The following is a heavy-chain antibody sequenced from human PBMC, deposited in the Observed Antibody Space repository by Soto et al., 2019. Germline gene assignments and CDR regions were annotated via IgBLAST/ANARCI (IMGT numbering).Heavy chain of an antibody. CDR1: GGSFSGYY. V-gene: IGHV4-34*01. CDR3: ARDNYDFWSGSYYYYYYGMDV. CDR2: INHSGST. Sequence: PSETLSLTCAVYGGSFSGYYWSWIRQPPGKGLEWIGEINHSGSTNYNPSLKSRVTISVDTSKNQFSLKLSSVTAADTAVYYCARDNYDFWSGSYYYYYYGMDVWGHGTTVTVSS. J-gene: IGHJ6*02. D-gene: IGHD3-3*01.